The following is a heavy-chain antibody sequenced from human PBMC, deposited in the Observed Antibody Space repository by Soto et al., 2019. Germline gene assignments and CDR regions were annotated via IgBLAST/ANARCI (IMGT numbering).Heavy chain of an antibody. CDR2: IIPIFGTA. CDR3: ARVEVRGVIPSRGGMDV. J-gene: IGHJ6*02. CDR1: GGTFSSYA. Sequence: EASVKVSCKASGGTFSSYAISWVRQAPGQGLEWMGGIIPIFGTANYAQKFQGRVTITADESTSTAYMELSSLRSEDTAVYYCARVEVRGVIPSRGGMDVWGQGTTVTVSS. V-gene: IGHV1-69*13. D-gene: IGHD3-10*01.